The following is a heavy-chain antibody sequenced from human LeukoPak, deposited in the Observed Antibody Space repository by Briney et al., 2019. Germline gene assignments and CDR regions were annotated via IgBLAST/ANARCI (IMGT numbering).Heavy chain of an antibody. V-gene: IGHV4-4*07. CDR2: IFTTGST. CDR3: ARARYGSGSYHFMDV. Sequence: SETLTLTCTVSGGSIGNFYWNWIRQPAGKGLEWIGRIFTTGSTNYNPSLKSRVTMSVATSKNQLSLRLSSVTAADTAVYYCARARYGSGSYHFMDVWGKGTTVTISS. J-gene: IGHJ6*03. D-gene: IGHD3-10*01. CDR1: GGSIGNFY.